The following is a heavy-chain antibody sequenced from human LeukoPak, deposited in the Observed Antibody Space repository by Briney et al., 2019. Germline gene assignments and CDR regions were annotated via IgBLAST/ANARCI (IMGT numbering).Heavy chain of an antibody. J-gene: IGHJ5*02. CDR2: INHSGST. V-gene: IGHV4-34*01. CDR1: GGSFSGYY. D-gene: IGHD1-20*01. CDR3: ARGLIKRITGTPSDWFDP. Sequence: SEALSLTCAVYGGSFSGYYWSWIRQPPGKGLEWIGEINHSGSTNYNPSLKSRVTISVDTSKNQFSLKLSSVTAADTAVYYCARGLIKRITGTPSDWFDPWGQGTLVTVSS.